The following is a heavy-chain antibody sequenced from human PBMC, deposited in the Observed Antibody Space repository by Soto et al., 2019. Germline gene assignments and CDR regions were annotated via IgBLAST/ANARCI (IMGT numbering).Heavy chain of an antibody. J-gene: IGHJ4*02. Sequence: PGGSLRLSCTASGFTFGDYAMSWFRQAPGKGLGWVGFIRSKAYGGTTEYAASVKGRFTISRDDSKSIAYLQMNSLKTEDTAVYYCTRGYCSSTSCYCFAYWGQGTLVTVSS. CDR1: GFTFGDYA. CDR3: TRGYCSSTSCYCFAY. V-gene: IGHV3-49*03. CDR2: IRSKAYGGTT. D-gene: IGHD2-2*01.